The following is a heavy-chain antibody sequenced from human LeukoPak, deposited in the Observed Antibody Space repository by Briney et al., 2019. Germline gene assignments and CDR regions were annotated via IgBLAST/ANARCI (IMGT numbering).Heavy chain of an antibody. CDR1: GYTFSSYW. V-gene: IGHV3-74*01. CDR3: ARDVAGARSY. CDR2: IDTDGRTT. D-gene: IGHD3-10*01. J-gene: IGHJ4*02. Sequence: GGSLRLSCAASGYTFSSYWMHWVRQVPGQGLVWVSRIDTDGRTTDYADSVRGRFTTYRDNVQNTLYLQMHSLTAEDTAVYYCARDVAGARSYWGQGALVSVSS.